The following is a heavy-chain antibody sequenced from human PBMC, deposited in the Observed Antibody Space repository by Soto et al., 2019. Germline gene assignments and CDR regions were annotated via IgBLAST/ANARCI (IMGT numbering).Heavy chain of an antibody. CDR3: TIATNYLEKSGPE. J-gene: IGHJ1*01. Sequence: QLVESGCALAKPGVSLRLSCAASGFKFSDVFMSWLRLAPGTRLEWIGHINGGPTQTPYVETVRGRFTISRDTAKNRLFLQLSSLRPDDTAVNCCTIATNYLEKSGPEWGQGTLVTVSS. D-gene: IGHD2-8*01. CDR2: INGGPTQT. V-gene: IGHV3-11*06. CDR1: GFKFSDVF.